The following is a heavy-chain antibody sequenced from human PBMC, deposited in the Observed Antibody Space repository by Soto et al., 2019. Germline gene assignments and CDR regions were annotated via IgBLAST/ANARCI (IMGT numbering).Heavy chain of an antibody. Sequence: SETQCHTWAVSGGSTRNSNGWCSVREPPVKVLEWIWEIYHSGNTNYNPSLKSRVTISVDKSKNQFSLKLSSVTAADTAVYYCARAVLGYCSGGSCYSEGNWFDPWGQGTLVTGSS. D-gene: IGHD2-15*01. V-gene: IGHV4-4*02. J-gene: IGHJ5*02. CDR1: GGSTRNSNG. CDR2: IYHSGNT. CDR3: ARAVLGYCSGGSCYSEGNWFDP.